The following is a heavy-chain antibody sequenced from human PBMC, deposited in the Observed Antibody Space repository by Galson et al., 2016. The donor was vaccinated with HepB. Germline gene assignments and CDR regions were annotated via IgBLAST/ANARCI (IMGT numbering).Heavy chain of an antibody. CDR3: ASDKDSLLDY. CDR2: IYYTGRT. J-gene: IGHJ4*02. Sequence: SETLSLTCTVSGGSINRYYWSWIRQPPGKGLEWIGYIYYTGRTKYNPSLKSRVTISVDTSKNQFSLKLSSVTAADAAVYYCASDKDSLLDYWGQGTLVTVSS. CDR1: GGSINRYY. V-gene: IGHV4-59*01.